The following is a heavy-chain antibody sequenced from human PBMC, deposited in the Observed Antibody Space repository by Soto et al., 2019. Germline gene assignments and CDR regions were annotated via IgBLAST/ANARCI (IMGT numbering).Heavy chain of an antibody. CDR3: ARDHLILPAHDFFYGSDV. J-gene: IGHJ6*02. CDR1: GFTFSMYS. CDR2: LPQDGVDG. Sequence: DVKLVESGGGLVQPGDSLRLSCEVSGFTFSMYSMSWVRQSPGKGLEWVAKLPQDGVDGHYADSVKGRFTISRDNGKNSLYLQLNNLRAEDTAVYYCARDHLILPAHDFFYGSDVWGRGATVTVSS. V-gene: IGHV3-7*03. D-gene: IGHD2-21*02.